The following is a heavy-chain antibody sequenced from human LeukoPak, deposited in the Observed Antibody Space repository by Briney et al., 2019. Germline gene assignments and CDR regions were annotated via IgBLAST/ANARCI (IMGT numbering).Heavy chain of an antibody. D-gene: IGHD3-22*01. CDR2: IWYDGSNK. J-gene: IGHJ1*01. CDR1: GFTFSSYG. V-gene: IGHV3-33*01. CDR3: AAGRYYYDSSGPEH. Sequence: GGSLRLSCAASGFTFSSYGMHWVRQAPGKGLEWVAVIWYDGSNKYYADSVKGRFTISRDNSKNTLYLQMNSLRAEDTAVYYCAAGRYYYDSSGPEHWGQGTLVTVSS.